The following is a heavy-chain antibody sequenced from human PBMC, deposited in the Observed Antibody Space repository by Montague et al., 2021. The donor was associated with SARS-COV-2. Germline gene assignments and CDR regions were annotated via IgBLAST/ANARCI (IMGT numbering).Heavy chain of an antibody. J-gene: IGHJ6*02. CDR2: ISNSGSNI. V-gene: IGHV3-48*03. Sequence: SLRLSCAASGFTFSSYAMNWVRQAPGKGLQWVSYISNSGSNIYYADSVKGRFTISRDNAKSTLYLQMNSLRAEDTAVYYCARDLTLIIMVRVGTFGYYGIDVWGQGTTVTVSS. D-gene: IGHD3-10*01. CDR3: ARDLTLIIMVRVGTFGYYGIDV. CDR1: GFTFSSYA.